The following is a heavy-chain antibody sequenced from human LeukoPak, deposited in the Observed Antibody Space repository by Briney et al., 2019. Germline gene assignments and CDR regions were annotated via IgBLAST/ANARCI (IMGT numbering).Heavy chain of an antibody. CDR3: ARHFLRGSWGISYWFDP. D-gene: IGHD3-16*01. J-gene: IGHJ5*02. Sequence: SETLSLTCTVSGGSISSYYWSWIRQPPGKGLEWMGYIYYSGSTNYNPSLKSRVTISVDTSKNQFSLKLSSVTAADTAVYYCARHFLRGSWGISYWFDPWGQGTLVTVSS. CDR1: GGSISSYY. CDR2: IYYSGST. V-gene: IGHV4-59*08.